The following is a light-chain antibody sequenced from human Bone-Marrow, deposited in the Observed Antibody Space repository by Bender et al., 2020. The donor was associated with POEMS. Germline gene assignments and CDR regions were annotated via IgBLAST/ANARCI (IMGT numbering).Light chain of an antibody. CDR2: VNTEGSH. J-gene: IGLJ3*02. CDR3: QTWGTGFWV. V-gene: IGLV4-69*01. Sequence: QLVVTQSPSASASLGASVKLTCTLSSGYRSYAIAWHQQQAGKGPRYLMKVNTEGSHSRGDGIPDRFSGSSSGAERYLTISTLQSEDEADYYCQTWGTGFWVFGGGTKLTVL. CDR1: SGYRSYA.